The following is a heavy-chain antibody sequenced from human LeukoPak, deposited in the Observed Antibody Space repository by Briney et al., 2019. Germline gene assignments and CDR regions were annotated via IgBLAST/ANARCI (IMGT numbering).Heavy chain of an antibody. CDR3: ARVGVVPAANRAFDI. Sequence: GASVKVSCKASGYTFTTYGISWVRQAPGQGLEWMGWISSYNGNTNYAQKLQGRVTMTRDTSISTAYMELSRLRSDDTAVYYCARVGVVPAANRAFDIWGQGTMVTVSS. V-gene: IGHV1-18*01. CDR2: ISSYNGNT. D-gene: IGHD2-2*01. J-gene: IGHJ3*02. CDR1: GYTFTTYG.